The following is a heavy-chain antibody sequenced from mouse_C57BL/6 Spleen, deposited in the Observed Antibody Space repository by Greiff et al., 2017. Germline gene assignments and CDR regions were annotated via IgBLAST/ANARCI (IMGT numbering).Heavy chain of an antibody. D-gene: IGHD1-1*01. CDR2: INPGSGGT. CDR3: ATYYYGSSSYYFDY. Sequence: VQLQQSGAELVRPGTSVKVSCKASGYAFTNYLIEWVKQRPGQGLEWIGVINPGSGGTNYNEKFKGKATLTADKSSSTAYMQLSSLTSEDSAVYFCATYYYGSSSYYFDYWGQGTTLTVSS. J-gene: IGHJ2*01. V-gene: IGHV1-54*01. CDR1: GYAFTNYL.